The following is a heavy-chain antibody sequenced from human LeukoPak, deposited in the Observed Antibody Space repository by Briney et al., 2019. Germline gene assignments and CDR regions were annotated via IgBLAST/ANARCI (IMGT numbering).Heavy chain of an antibody. D-gene: IGHD3-10*01. J-gene: IGHJ4*02. CDR3: ARVGMRFGELLGFDY. CDR2: ISGSGDST. V-gene: IGHV3-23*01. CDR1: GFPFSSYA. Sequence: GGSLRLSCAASGFPFSSYAMSWVRQAPGKGLEWVSAISGSGDSTYYADSVKGRFTISRDNAKNSLYLQMNSLRAEDTAVYYCARVGMRFGELLGFDYWGQGTLVTVSS.